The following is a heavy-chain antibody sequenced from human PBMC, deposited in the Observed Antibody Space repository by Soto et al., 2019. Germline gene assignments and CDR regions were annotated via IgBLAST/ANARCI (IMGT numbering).Heavy chain of an antibody. Sequence: QVQLVQSGAEVKKPGSSVKVSCKASGGTFSSYTISGVRQAPGQGLEWMGRIIPILGIANYAQKFQGRVTITADKSPSTAYMELSSMRSEDTAVYYCAMEYCSSTSCYRDYWGQGTLVTVSS. CDR3: AMEYCSSTSCYRDY. J-gene: IGHJ4*02. D-gene: IGHD2-2*02. CDR2: IIPILGIA. V-gene: IGHV1-69*02. CDR1: GGTFSSYT.